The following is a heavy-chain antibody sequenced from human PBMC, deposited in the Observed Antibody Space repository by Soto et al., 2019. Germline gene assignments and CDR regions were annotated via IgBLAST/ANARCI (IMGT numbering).Heavy chain of an antibody. Sequence: EVQLLESGGGLVQPGGSLRLSCAASGFTFSSYAMSWVRQAPGKGLEWVSAISGSGGSTYYADSVKGRFTISRDNSKNTLYLQMNSLRAEDTSVYYCANLPASIAARVREDYYYYMDVWGKGTTVTVSS. V-gene: IGHV3-23*01. CDR1: GFTFSSYA. D-gene: IGHD6-6*01. CDR2: ISGSGGST. J-gene: IGHJ6*03. CDR3: ANLPASIAARVREDYYYYMDV.